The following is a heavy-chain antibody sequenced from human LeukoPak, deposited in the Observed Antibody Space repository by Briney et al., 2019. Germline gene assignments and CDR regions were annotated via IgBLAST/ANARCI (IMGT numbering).Heavy chain of an antibody. V-gene: IGHV4-39*01. Sequence: TSETLSLTCTVSGGSISSSSYYWGWIRQPPGKGLEWIGSIYYSGSTYYNPSLKSRVTISVDTSKNQFPLKLSSVTAADTAVYYCARSIAARFPDVFDYWGQGTLVTVSS. CDR3: ARSIAARFPDVFDY. D-gene: IGHD6-6*01. CDR1: GGSISSSSYY. J-gene: IGHJ4*02. CDR2: IYYSGST.